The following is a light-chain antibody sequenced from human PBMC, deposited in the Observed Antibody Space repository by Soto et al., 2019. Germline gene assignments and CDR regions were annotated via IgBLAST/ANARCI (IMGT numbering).Light chain of an antibody. J-gene: IGKJ3*01. CDR1: QTVNSDY. Sequence: EIVLTQSPGTLSLSPGERATLSCRASQTVNSDYLAWYQHRPGQAPRLLIYGAFIRAAGIPDRFSGSGSGTDFTLTISRLEPEDFAVYHCHHFSRSAIFTFGPGTTVHIK. CDR2: GAF. V-gene: IGKV3-20*01. CDR3: HHFSRSAIFT.